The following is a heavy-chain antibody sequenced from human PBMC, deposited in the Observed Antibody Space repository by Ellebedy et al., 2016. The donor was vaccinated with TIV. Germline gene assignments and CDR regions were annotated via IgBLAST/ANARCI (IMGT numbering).Heavy chain of an antibody. CDR2: FDPEDGET. CDR3: ATVKGGVIVVDAFDI. Sequence: AASVKVSCKVSGYTLTELSMHWVRQAPGKGLEWMGGFDPEDGETIYAQKFQGRVTMTEDTSTETAYMELSSLRSEDTAVYYWATVKGGVIVVDAFDIWGQGTMVTVSS. D-gene: IGHD3-16*02. V-gene: IGHV1-24*01. CDR1: GYTLTELS. J-gene: IGHJ3*02.